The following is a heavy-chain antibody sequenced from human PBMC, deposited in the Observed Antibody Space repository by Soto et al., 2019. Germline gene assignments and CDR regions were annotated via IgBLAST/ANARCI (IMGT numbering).Heavy chain of an antibody. CDR2: IYPGDSDT. CDR1: GYSFTSYW. CDR3: ARHHTASRRILWPDP. V-gene: IGHV5-51*01. D-gene: IGHD5-12*01. Sequence: PGWSLKISCNGSGYSFTSYWIRWVRQMPGKVREWMGIIYPGDSDTRYSPSLQGQVTISADKAISTAYLQWSSLKASDTAMYYCARHHTASRRILWPDPWGQGTLVTVSS. J-gene: IGHJ5*02.